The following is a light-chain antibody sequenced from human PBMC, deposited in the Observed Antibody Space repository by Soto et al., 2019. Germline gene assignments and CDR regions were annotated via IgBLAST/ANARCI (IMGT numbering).Light chain of an antibody. J-gene: IGKJ1*01. CDR1: QSVSSSY. CDR2: GAS. V-gene: IGKV3-20*01. CDR3: HQYGSSPQT. Sequence: EIVFTQSPGTLSLSPGERATLSCRASQSVSSSYLAWYQQKPGQAPRLLIYGASSRATGIPDRFTGSGSGTDFTLTISRLEPEDFAVFYCHQYGSSPQTFGQGTKV.